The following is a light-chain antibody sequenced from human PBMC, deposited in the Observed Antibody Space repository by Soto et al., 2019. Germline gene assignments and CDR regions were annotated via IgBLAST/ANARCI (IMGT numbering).Light chain of an antibody. J-gene: IGLJ2*01. CDR1: SSDVGGYNY. CDR3: SSYTSRSTVV. CDR2: DVS. V-gene: IGLV2-14*01. Sequence: QSALTQPAAVSGSPGQSITISCTGTSSDVGGYNYVSWYQQHPGKAPKLMIYDVSNRPSGVSNRFSGAKSGNTGSLTISGLQAEDEADYYCSSYTSRSTVVFGGGTKLTVL.